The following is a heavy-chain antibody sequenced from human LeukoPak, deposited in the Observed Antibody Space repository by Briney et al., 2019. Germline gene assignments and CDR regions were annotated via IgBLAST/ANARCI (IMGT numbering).Heavy chain of an antibody. CDR2: IVVGSGYT. Sequence: ASVKVSCKASGFTFTTSAVHWVRQARGQRLEWIGWIVVGSGYTNFARSFQERVTFTRDMSTGTAYMELSSLRSEDTAVYYCAADLLPTDPYNWFDPWGQGSLVTVSS. J-gene: IGHJ5*02. D-gene: IGHD2-2*01. V-gene: IGHV1-58*01. CDR1: GFTFTTSA. CDR3: AADLLPTDPYNWFDP.